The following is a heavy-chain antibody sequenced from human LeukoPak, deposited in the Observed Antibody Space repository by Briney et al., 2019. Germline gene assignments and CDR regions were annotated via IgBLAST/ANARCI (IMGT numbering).Heavy chain of an antibody. D-gene: IGHD3-22*01. V-gene: IGHV3-48*03. CDR1: GFTLSSYE. CDR3: ARADTYYYDRRPVGMDV. CDR2: ISSSGSTI. Sequence: GGSLRLLCAASGFTLSSYEMNCVRQAPGKGLGWDSYISSSGSTIYYADSVKARFTIYRDNAKNSLKPQMNSLRAEDTAVYYCARADTYYYDRRPVGMDVWGQGTTVTVSS. J-gene: IGHJ6*02.